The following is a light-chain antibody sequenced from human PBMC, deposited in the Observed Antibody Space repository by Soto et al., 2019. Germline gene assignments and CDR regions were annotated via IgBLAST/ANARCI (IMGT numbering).Light chain of an antibody. V-gene: IGLV2-14*01. CDR2: EVS. J-gene: IGLJ2*01. CDR1: SSDVGGYNY. Sequence: QSVLTQPASVSGSPGQSITISCTGTSSDVGGYNYVSWYQHHPGKAPKLMIYEVSNRPSGVSNRFSGSKSGNTASLTISGLQAEDEADYYCSSYTSRSTFVFGGGTKLTVL. CDR3: SSYTSRSTFV.